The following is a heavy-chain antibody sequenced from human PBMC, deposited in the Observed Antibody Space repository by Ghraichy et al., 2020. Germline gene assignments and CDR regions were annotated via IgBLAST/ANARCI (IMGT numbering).Heavy chain of an antibody. J-gene: IGHJ4*02. CDR3: ARARIAVAGFDY. V-gene: IGHV3-74*01. Sequence: GGSLRLSCAASGFTLSKYWMHWVRQAPGKGLVWVSRINSDGSTTTYADSVKGRFTISRDNVKNTLYLQMNSLRAEDTGLYYCARARIAVAGFDYWGQGTLVRVSS. D-gene: IGHD6-19*01. CDR2: INSDGSTT. CDR1: GFTLSKYW.